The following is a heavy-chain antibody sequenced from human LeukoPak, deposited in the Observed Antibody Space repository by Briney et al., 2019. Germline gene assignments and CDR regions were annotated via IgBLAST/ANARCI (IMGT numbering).Heavy chain of an antibody. V-gene: IGHV4-59*01. J-gene: IGHJ2*01. CDR1: GGSISSYY. Sequence: SETLSLTCTVSGGSISSYYWSWIRRPPGKGLEWIGYIYYSGSTNYNPSLKSRVTISVDASKNRFSLKLSSVTAADTAVYYCAREGVSCSGGSCYRDWYFDLWGRGTLVTVSS. D-gene: IGHD2-15*01. CDR3: AREGVSCSGGSCYRDWYFDL. CDR2: IYYSGST.